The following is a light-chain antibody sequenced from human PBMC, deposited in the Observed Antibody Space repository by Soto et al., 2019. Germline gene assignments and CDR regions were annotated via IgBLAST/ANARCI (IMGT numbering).Light chain of an antibody. Sequence: EIVMTQSPVTLSVSPGERATLSCRASQSVSSNLAWYQQKPGQDPSLLIYGAFTRATGIPSRFSGSGYGTEFTLTISGLQPEDSATYYCQQYERYSTFGQGTKVDIK. CDR1: QSVSSN. V-gene: IGKV3-15*01. CDR3: QQYERYST. CDR2: GAF. J-gene: IGKJ1*01.